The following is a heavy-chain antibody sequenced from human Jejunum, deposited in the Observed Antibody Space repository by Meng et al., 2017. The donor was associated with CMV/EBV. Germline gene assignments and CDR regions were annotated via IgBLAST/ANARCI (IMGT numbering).Heavy chain of an antibody. CDR2: ISSNGIDP. V-gene: IGHV3-23*03. CDR1: FP. Sequence: FPWSWFRLAPGKGLCWFSMISSNGIDPYYADSVKGRFITSRDNSKTMLYLQINSLRAEDTAVYYCAKYAKGVRSGNIYAMDVWGQGTTVTVSS. J-gene: IGHJ6*01. CDR3: AKYAKGVRSGNIYAMDV. D-gene: IGHD2-8*01.